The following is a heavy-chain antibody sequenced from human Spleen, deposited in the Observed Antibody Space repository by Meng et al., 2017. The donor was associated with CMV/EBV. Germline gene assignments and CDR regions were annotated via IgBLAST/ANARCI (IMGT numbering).Heavy chain of an antibody. J-gene: IGHJ6*02. V-gene: IGHV3-30*02. CDR3: ARFYSAYAMDV. Sequence: GESLKISCAASGFTFSSHGMHWVRQAPGKGLEWVAFIEDDGSNENYGDSVKGRFTISRDNSKNSLYVQMNSLTTEDTAVYYCARFYSAYAMDVWGQGTTVTVSS. D-gene: IGHD4-11*01. CDR2: IEDDGSNE. CDR1: GFTFSSHG.